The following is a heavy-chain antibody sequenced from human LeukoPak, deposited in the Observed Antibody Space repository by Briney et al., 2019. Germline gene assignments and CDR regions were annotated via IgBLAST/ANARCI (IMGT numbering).Heavy chain of an antibody. V-gene: IGHV3-7*01. D-gene: IGHD3-10*01. CDR3: VRDLERGVHPVFYFDL. Sequence: GGSLRLSCAASGSTFSSYWMSWVRQAPGKGLEWVANIKQDGSEKYYVDSVKGRFTISRDNAKNSLYLQMTSLRAQDTAVYFRVRDLERGVHPVFYFDLWGRGTLVTVSS. CDR1: GSTFSSYW. CDR2: IKQDGSEK. J-gene: IGHJ2*01.